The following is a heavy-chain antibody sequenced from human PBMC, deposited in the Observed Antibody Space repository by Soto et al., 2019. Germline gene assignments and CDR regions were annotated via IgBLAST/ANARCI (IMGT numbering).Heavy chain of an antibody. Sequence: EVQLLESGGGFIHPGGSLRLSCAASGFSFSSFAMNWVRQAPGKGLEWVSIISGSADSTFYADSVKGRFTISRDNSKCRLNLHINRLRAGDTAVYYCARTRGAMVYAISVCGMDVWGQGTTVTVSS. CDR1: GFSFSSFA. CDR3: ARTRGAMVYAISVCGMDV. CDR2: ISGSADST. J-gene: IGHJ6*02. V-gene: IGHV3-23*01. D-gene: IGHD2-8*01.